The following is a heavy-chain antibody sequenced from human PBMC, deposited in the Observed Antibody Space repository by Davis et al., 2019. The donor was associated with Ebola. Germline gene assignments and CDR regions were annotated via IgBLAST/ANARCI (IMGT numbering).Heavy chain of an antibody. CDR3: AKGSGITMIVVVH. V-gene: IGHV3-48*01. CDR2: PISRSRTI. Sequence: GESLKISCVASGFTFNIYSMNWVRQAPRXXXXXXSYPISRSRTIYYSDSVRGRFTISRDNSKKTLYLQMNSLRAEDTAVYYCAKGSGITMIVVVHWGQGXMVTVSS. J-gene: IGHJ4*02. D-gene: IGHD3-22*01. CDR1: GFTFNIYS.